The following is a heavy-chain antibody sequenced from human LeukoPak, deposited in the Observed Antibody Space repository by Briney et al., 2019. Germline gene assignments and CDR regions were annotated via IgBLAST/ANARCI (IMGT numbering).Heavy chain of an antibody. J-gene: IGHJ4*02. CDR1: GFTFSSYG. D-gene: IGHD3-10*01. CDR3: AKPPGRKYYFDY. CDR2: ISYDGSNK. Sequence: GGSLRLSCAASGFTFSSYGMHWVRQAPGKGLEWVAVISYDGSNKYYADSVKGRFTISRDNSKNTLYLQMNSLRAEDTAVYYCAKPPGRKYYFDYWGQGTLVTVSS. V-gene: IGHV3-30*18.